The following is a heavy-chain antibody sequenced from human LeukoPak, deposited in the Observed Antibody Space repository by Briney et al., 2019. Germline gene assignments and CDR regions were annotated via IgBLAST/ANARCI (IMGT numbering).Heavy chain of an antibody. CDR1: GGSFSGYY. CDR3: ASLYYYDSSGYYSPPVRVFDY. J-gene: IGHJ4*02. CDR2: INHSGST. D-gene: IGHD3-22*01. V-gene: IGHV4-34*01. Sequence: SETLSLTCAVYGGSFSGYYWSWIRQPPGKGLEWIGEINHSGSTNYNPSLKSRVAISVDTSKNQFSLKLSSVTAADTAVYYCASLYYYDSSGYYSPPVRVFDYWGQGTLVTVSS.